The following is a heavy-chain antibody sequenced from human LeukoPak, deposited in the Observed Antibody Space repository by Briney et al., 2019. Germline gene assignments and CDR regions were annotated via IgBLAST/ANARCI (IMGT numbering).Heavy chain of an antibody. V-gene: IGHV4-34*01. CDR3: AGYSSGWYYYYGMDV. D-gene: IGHD6-19*01. Sequence: SETLSLTCAVYGGSFSGYYWSWIRQPPGKGLEWIGEINHSGSTNYNPSLKSRVTISVDTSKNQFTLKLSSVTAADTAVYYCAGYSSGWYYYYGMDVWGQGTTVTVSS. J-gene: IGHJ6*02. CDR2: INHSGST. CDR1: GGSFSGYY.